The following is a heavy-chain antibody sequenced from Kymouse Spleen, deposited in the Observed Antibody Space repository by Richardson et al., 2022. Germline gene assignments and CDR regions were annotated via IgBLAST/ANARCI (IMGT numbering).Heavy chain of an antibody. D-gene: IGHD3-10*01. V-gene: IGHV3-73*02. J-gene: IGHJ6*02. CDR1: GFTFSGSA. Sequence: EVQLVESGGGLVQPGGSLKLSCAASGFTFSGSAMHWVRQASGKGLEWVGRIRSKANSYATAYAASVKGRFTISRDDSKNTAYLQMNSLKTEDTAVYYCTLLLWFGEFYGMDVWGQGTTVTVSS. CDR2: IRSKANSYAT. CDR3: TLLLWFGEFYGMDV.